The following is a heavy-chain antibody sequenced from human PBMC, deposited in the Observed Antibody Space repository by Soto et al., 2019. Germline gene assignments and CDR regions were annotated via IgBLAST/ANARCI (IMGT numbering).Heavy chain of an antibody. J-gene: IGHJ4*02. V-gene: IGHV3-11*06. Sequence: GGSLRLSCAASGFTFSDYYMSWIRQAPGRGLEWVSYISSSSSYTNYADSVKGRFTISRDNAKNSLYLQMNSLRAEDTAVYYCARGGPHGETHWGQGTLVTVSS. D-gene: IGHD4-17*01. CDR3: ARGGPHGETH. CDR2: ISSSSSYT. CDR1: GFTFSDYY.